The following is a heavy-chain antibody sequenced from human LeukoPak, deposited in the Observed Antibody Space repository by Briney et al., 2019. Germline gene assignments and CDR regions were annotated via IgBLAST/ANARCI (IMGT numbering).Heavy chain of an antibody. CDR3: AKGRVRQFDPFDY. D-gene: IGHD1-1*01. J-gene: IGHJ4*02. CDR1: GFTVSSNY. CDR2: ISGSGGST. Sequence: PWGSLRLSCAASGFTVSSNYMSWVRQAPGKGLEWVSAISGSGGSTYYADSVRGRFTISRDNSKNTLHLQLNSLRAEDTAVYYCAKGRVRQFDPFDYWGQGTLVTVSS. V-gene: IGHV3-23*01.